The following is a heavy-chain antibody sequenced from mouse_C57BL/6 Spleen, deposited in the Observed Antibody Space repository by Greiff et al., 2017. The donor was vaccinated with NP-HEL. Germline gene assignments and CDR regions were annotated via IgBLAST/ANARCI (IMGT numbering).Heavy chain of an antibody. CDR2: IRLKSDNDAT. J-gene: IGHJ2*01. CDR1: GFTFSNYW. D-gene: IGHD1-1*01. Sequence: EVQRVESGGGLVQPGGSMKLSCVASGFTFSNYWMNWVRQSPAKGLEWVAQIRLKSDNDATHYAESVKGRFTISRDDSKSSVYLQMNNLSAEDTGIYYCTVTVRYFDYWGQGTTLTVSS. V-gene: IGHV6-3*01. CDR3: TVTVRYFDY.